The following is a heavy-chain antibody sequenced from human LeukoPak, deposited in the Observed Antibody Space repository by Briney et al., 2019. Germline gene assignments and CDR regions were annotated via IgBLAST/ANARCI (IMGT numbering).Heavy chain of an antibody. CDR2: ISYDGSNK. D-gene: IGHD6-19*01. CDR1: GFTFSSYA. CDR3: AKDPASYSSGWYPLDY. Sequence: GGSLRLSCAASGFTFSSYAMHWVRQAPGKGLEWVAVISYDGSNKYYADSVKGRLTISRDNSKNTLYLQMNSLRAEDTAVYYCAKDPASYSSGWYPLDYWGQGTLVTVSS. V-gene: IGHV3-30-3*01. J-gene: IGHJ4*02.